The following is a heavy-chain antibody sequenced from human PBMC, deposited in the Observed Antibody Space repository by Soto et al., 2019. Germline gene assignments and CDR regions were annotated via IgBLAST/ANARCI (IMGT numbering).Heavy chain of an antibody. D-gene: IGHD3-3*01. CDR3: ARAAGRDFWSGYREPFDY. Sequence: GASVKVSCKTSGDTFSNYGITWVRQAPGEPLEWLGWISLYSDGTNYAQKFQGRVSMTTDTSTTTAYMELSSLRSEDTAVYYCARAAGRDFWSGYREPFDYSGQGALVTVSS. J-gene: IGHJ4*02. V-gene: IGHV1-18*01. CDR2: ISLYSDGT. CDR1: GDTFSNYG.